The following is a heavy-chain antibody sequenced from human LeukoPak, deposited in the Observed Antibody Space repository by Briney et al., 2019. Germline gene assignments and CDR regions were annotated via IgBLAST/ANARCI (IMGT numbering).Heavy chain of an antibody. D-gene: IGHD3-22*01. Sequence: GASVKVSCKVSGYTLTELSMHWVRQAPGKGLEWMGIINPSGGSTSYAQKFQGRVTMTRDTSTSTVYMELSSLRSEDTAVYYCARDYYDSSGYYLPFDYWGQGTLVTVSS. J-gene: IGHJ4*02. CDR1: GYTLTELS. V-gene: IGHV1-46*01. CDR2: INPSGGST. CDR3: ARDYYDSSGYYLPFDY.